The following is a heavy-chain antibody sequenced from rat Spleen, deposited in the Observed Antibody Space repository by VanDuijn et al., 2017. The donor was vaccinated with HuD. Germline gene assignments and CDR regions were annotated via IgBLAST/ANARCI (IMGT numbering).Heavy chain of an antibody. CDR2: IKAKSNNYET. J-gene: IGHJ3*01. D-gene: IGHD1-11*01. CDR3: AWQGYGGWFAY. CDR1: GFTFSTAW. Sequence: EVQVLESGGGLVQPGNSLKLSCATSGFTFSTAWMYWYRQFPEKRLEWVARIKAKSNNYETDYTESVKGRFTISRDDSKSSIYLQMNNLKEEDTAIYYCAWQGYGGWFAYWGQGTLVTVSS. V-gene: IGHV6-6*01.